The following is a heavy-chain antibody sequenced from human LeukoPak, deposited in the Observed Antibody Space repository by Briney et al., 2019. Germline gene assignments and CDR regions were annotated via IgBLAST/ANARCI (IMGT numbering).Heavy chain of an antibody. CDR2: IYYSGST. V-gene: IGHV4-39*07. CDR3: ARRLRYQNSPPLDS. CDR1: GGSISSSSYY. J-gene: IGHJ4*02. D-gene: IGHD3-9*01. Sequence: PSETLSLTCTVSGGSISSSSYYWGWIRQPPGKGLEWIGSIYYSGSTYYNPSLKSRVTISVDTSKNQFSLKLSSVTAADTAVYYCARRLRYQNSPPLDSWGQGTVVTVSS.